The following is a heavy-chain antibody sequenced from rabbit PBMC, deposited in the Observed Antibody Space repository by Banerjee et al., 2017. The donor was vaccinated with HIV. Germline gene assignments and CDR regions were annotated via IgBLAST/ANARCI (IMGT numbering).Heavy chain of an antibody. D-gene: IGHD6-1*01. CDR1: GFSFSSSYD. Sequence: QEQLVESGGGLVQPEGSLTLTCTASGFSFSSSYDMCWVRQAPGKGLELIACIGTSSGRIWYASWVNGRFTISRSTSLNTVDLKMTSLTAADTATYFCAREVYSDEFFDFWGPGTLVTVS. CDR3: AREVYSDEFFDF. J-gene: IGHJ6*01. V-gene: IGHV1S43*01. CDR2: IGTSSGRI.